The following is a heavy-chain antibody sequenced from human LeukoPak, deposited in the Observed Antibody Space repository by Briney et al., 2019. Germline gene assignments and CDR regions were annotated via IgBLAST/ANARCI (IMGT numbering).Heavy chain of an antibody. CDR1: GVSFNNYY. Sequence: SETLSLTCAVSGVSFNNYYWSWVRQTPGKGLEWIGEINHSGYTNDSPSLKSRVTLSIDTSRKQFPLNLRSVTVADTGIYYCTRMTTGHDYWGQGTLVTVSS. D-gene: IGHD4-17*01. CDR3: TRMTTGHDY. CDR2: INHSGYT. V-gene: IGHV4-34*01. J-gene: IGHJ4*02.